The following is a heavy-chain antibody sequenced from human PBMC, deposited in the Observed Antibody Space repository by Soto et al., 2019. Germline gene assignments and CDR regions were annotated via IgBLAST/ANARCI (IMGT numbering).Heavy chain of an antibody. CDR1: GGTFSGYA. Sequence: SVKVSCKASGGTFSGYAISWVRQAPGQGLEWMGGIIPIFGTANYAQKFQGRVAITADESTSTAYMELSSLRSEDTAVYYCARVPLWRFFECPYGMDVWGQGTTVTVSS. CDR3: ARVPLWRFFECPYGMDV. V-gene: IGHV1-69*13. D-gene: IGHD3-3*01. CDR2: IIPIFGTA. J-gene: IGHJ6*02.